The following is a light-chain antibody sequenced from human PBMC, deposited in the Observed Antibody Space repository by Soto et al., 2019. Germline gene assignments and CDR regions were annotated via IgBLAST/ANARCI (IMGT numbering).Light chain of an antibody. J-gene: IGKJ3*01. Sequence: EIVLTQSPATLSLSPGERATLSCRASQSVSSYLAWYQQKPGQAPRLLIYDASNRASGIPARFRGSGSGTDFTLTISSLEPEDFAVYYCQQRSHWPPFTFGPGTKVDIK. CDR3: QQRSHWPPFT. CDR2: DAS. CDR1: QSVSSY. V-gene: IGKV3-11*01.